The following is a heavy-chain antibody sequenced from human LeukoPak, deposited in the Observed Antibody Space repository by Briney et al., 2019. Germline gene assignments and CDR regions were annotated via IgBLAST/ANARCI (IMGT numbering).Heavy chain of an antibody. CDR3: ASIYSSGYETDY. D-gene: IGHD3-22*01. CDR1: GYTFTGYY. Sequence: ASVKVSCKASGYTFTGYYMHWVRQAPGQGLEWMGWINPNSGGTNYAQKFQGRVTMTRDTSISTAYMELSRLRFDDTAVYYCASIYSSGYETDYWGQGTLVTVSS. V-gene: IGHV1-2*02. CDR2: INPNSGGT. J-gene: IGHJ4*02.